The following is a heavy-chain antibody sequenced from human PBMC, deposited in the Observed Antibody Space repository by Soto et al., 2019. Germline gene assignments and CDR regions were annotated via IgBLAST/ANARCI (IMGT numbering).Heavy chain of an antibody. CDR3: ARGGTTSKPYYFDY. Sequence: GGSLRLSCAASGFTFSSYAMHWVRQAPGKGLEWVAVISYDGSNKYYADSVKGRFTISRDNSKNTLYLQMNSLRAEDTAVYYCARGGTTSKPYYFDYWGQGTLVTVS. CDR2: ISYDGSNK. D-gene: IGHD1-26*01. V-gene: IGHV3-30-3*01. CDR1: GFTFSSYA. J-gene: IGHJ4*02.